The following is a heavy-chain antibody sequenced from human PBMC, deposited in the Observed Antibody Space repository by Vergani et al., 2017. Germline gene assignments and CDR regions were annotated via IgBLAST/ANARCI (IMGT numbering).Heavy chain of an antibody. CDR1: GYTLTELS. J-gene: IGHJ5*02. V-gene: IGHV1-24*01. CDR3: ARVGGSAAAGTFFLDP. Sequence: QVQLVQSGAEVKKPGASVKVSCKVSGYTLTELSMHWVRQAPGKGLEWMGGFDPEDGETIYAQKFQGRVTMTRDTSTSTVYMELSSLRSEDTAVYYCARVGGSAAAGTFFLDPWGQGTLVTVSS. CDR2: FDPEDGET. D-gene: IGHD6-13*01.